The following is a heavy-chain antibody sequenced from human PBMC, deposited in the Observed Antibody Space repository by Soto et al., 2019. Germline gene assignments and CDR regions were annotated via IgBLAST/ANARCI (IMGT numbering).Heavy chain of an antibody. J-gene: IGHJ5*02. Sequence: SETLSLTCTVSTGSIGNNFWSWIRQPPGKGLEWIGYIYYSGNTNYNPSLKSRVTISVDTSKNQFSLTLSSVTAADTAVYYCARGHYDLSSGSRYDWFDPWGHGTLVTVSS. CDR3: ARGHYDLSSGSRYDWFDP. CDR2: IYYSGNT. V-gene: IGHV4-59*01. D-gene: IGHD3-3*01. CDR1: TGSIGNNF.